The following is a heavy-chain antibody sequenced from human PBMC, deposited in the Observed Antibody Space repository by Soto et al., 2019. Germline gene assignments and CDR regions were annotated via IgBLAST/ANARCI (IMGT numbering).Heavy chain of an antibody. V-gene: IGHV3-15*07. CDR3: TDRFGYWKNQRFDD. J-gene: IGHJ4*02. D-gene: IGHD2-2*03. CDR2: IKSKTDGGTK. CDR1: GFTFSNAW. Sequence: EVQLVESGGGLVKPGGSLRLSCAASGFTFSNAWMNWVRQAPGKGLEWVGRIKSKTDGGTKDYAAPVKGRFTISRDDSKNTLYLQMNSLKTEDTAVYYCTDRFGYWKNQRFDDWGQGTLVTVSS.